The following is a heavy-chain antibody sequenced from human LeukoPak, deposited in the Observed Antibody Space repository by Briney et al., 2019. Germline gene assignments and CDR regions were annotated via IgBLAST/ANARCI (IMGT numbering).Heavy chain of an antibody. J-gene: IGHJ3*02. CDR3: ARDLTPYGGYGAEGAFDI. CDR1: GFNFGIYG. CDR2: ISYDGSNK. V-gene: IGHV3-30*19. Sequence: GGSLRLSCTASGFNFGIYGMHWVRQAPGKGLEWVAVISYDGSNKYYADSVKGRFTISRDNSKNTLYLQMNSLRAEDTAVYYCARDLTPYGGYGAEGAFDIWGQGTMVTVPS. D-gene: IGHD5-12*01.